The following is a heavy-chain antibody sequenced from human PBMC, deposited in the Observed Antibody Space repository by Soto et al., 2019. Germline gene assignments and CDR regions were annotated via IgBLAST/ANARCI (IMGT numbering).Heavy chain of an antibody. CDR2: IYYSGST. CDR3: ARQYSSGWYGGDAFDI. D-gene: IGHD6-19*01. CDR1: GGSISSYY. V-gene: IGHV4-59*01. J-gene: IGHJ3*02. Sequence: QVQLQESGPGLVKPSETLSLTCTVSGGSISSYYWSWIRQPPGKGLEWIGYIYYSGSTNYNPSLKSRVTISVDTSKNQFSLKLSSVTAADTAVYYCARQYSSGWYGGDAFDIWGQGTMVTVSS.